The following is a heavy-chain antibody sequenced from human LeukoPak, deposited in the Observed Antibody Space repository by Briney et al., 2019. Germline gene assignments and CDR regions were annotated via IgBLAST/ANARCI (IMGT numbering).Heavy chain of an antibody. CDR2: ISVYNGNT. CDR1: GYTFSNYG. D-gene: IGHD3-9*01. Sequence: GASVKVSCRPSGYTFSNYGISWVRQAPGQGLEWIGWISVYNGNTNYAQKLQGRVTMTTDTSTSTAYMEVRSLRSDDTAVYYCARDQHYDILTGFYKGPLGYWGQGTLVTVSS. J-gene: IGHJ4*02. V-gene: IGHV1-18*01. CDR3: ARDQHYDILTGFYKGPLGY.